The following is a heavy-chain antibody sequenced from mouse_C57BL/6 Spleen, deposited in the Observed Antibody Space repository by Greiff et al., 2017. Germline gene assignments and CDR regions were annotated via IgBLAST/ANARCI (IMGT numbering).Heavy chain of an antibody. CDR2: ISDGGSYT. V-gene: IGHV5-4*03. Sequence: EVKLMESGGGLVKPGGSLKLSCAASGFTFSSYAMSWVRQTPEKRLEWVATISDGGSYTYYPDNVKGRFTISRDNAKNNLYLQMSQLKSEDTAMYYCARGGYDYDGYYAMDYWGQGTSVTVSS. CDR3: ARGGYDYDGYYAMDY. CDR1: GFTFSSYA. D-gene: IGHD2-4*01. J-gene: IGHJ4*01.